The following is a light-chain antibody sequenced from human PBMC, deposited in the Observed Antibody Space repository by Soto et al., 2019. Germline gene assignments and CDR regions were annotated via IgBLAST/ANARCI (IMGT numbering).Light chain of an antibody. CDR3: QQSYSSWP. V-gene: IGKV1-39*01. CDR1: QNIGNH. Sequence: QFPSSLSAFVRERVTINCRASQNIGNHLNWYRQKPGKPPDLLIYAASSLHSGVPSRFSGSGSGTDFTLTISSLQPEDFATFYCQQSYSSWPVGQGTKVAIK. J-gene: IGKJ1*01. CDR2: AAS.